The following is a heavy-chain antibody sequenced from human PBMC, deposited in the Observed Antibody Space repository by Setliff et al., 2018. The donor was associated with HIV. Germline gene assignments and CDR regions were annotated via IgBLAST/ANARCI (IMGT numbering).Heavy chain of an antibody. J-gene: IGHJ4*02. D-gene: IGHD3-22*01. Sequence: SETLSLTCTVSGASISGSYWIWIRQPPGKGLEWIGYLSLTRESKNNPSLNSRVTTSIDTSKNQFSLDLRSVTAADTAVYYCARHYDSSGKGDHFDDWGRGILVTVSS. V-gene: IGHV4-59*08. CDR1: GASISGSY. CDR2: LSLTRES. CDR3: ARHYDSSGKGDHFDD.